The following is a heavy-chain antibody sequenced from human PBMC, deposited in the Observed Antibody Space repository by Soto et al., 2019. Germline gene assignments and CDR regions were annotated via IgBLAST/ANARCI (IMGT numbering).Heavy chain of an antibody. CDR2: FYYSGST. V-gene: IGHV4-39*01. D-gene: IGHD5-18*01. CDR1: GGSISSSSYY. CDR3: ARHYGYEVFHY. Sequence: QLQLQESGPGLVKPSETLSLTCTVSGGSISSSSYYWGWIRQPPGKGLEWIGTFYYSGSTYYNPSLKSRVTISVDTSKNQLSLKLSSVTAADTAVYYCARHYGYEVFHYWGQGTLVTVSS. J-gene: IGHJ4*02.